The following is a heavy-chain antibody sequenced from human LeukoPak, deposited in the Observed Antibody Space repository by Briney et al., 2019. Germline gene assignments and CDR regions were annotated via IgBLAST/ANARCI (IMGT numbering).Heavy chain of an antibody. Sequence: ASVKVSCKASGYTFTSYYMHWVRQAPGQGLEWMGISNPSGGSTSYAQKFQGRVTVTRDTSTSTVYMELSSLRSEDTAVYYCARDLKSQYSSSDYWGQGTLVTVSS. CDR1: GYTFTSYY. D-gene: IGHD6-6*01. J-gene: IGHJ4*02. V-gene: IGHV1-46*01. CDR2: SNPSGGST. CDR3: ARDLKSQYSSSDY.